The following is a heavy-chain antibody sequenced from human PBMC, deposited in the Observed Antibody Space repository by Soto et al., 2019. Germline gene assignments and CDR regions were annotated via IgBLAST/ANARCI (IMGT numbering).Heavy chain of an antibody. CDR1: GGSFSGYY. V-gene: IGHV4-34*01. CDR3: ARGHVSSSWYKNWFDP. J-gene: IGHJ5*02. CDR2: INHSGST. Sequence: SETLSLTCAVYGGSFSGYYWSWIRQPPGKGLEWIGEINHSGSTNYNPSLKSRVTISVDTSKNQFSLKLSSVTAADTAVYYCARGHVSSSWYKNWFDPWGQGTLVT. D-gene: IGHD6-13*01.